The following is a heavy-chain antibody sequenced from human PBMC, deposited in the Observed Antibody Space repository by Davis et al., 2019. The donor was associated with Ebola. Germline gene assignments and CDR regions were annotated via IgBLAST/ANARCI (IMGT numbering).Heavy chain of an antibody. CDR1: GYRFTTYG. CDR2: INTNTGNP. D-gene: IGHD3-10*01. Sequence: AASVKVSCKASGYRFTTYGMHWVRQAPGQGLEWMGWINTNTGNPTYAKGFTGRFVFSLDTSVSTAYLQISTLKTEDTAVYYCARRISMFRGVPSGMDVWGQGTTVTVSS. CDR3: ARRISMFRGVPSGMDV. J-gene: IGHJ6*02. V-gene: IGHV7-4-1*02.